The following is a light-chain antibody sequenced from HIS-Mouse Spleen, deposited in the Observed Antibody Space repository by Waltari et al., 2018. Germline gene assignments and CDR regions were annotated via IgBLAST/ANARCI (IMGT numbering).Light chain of an antibody. V-gene: IGKV1-33*01. CDR2: DPS. J-gene: IGKJ3*01. CDR3: QQYDNLHRLT. Sequence: DIQMTQSPSSLSASVGDRVTITCQASQDISNYLNWYQQKPGKAPKLLIYDPSNLETGVPSRFSGSGSGTDFTFTISSLQPEDIATYYCQQYDNLHRLTFGPGTKVDIK. CDR1: QDISNY.